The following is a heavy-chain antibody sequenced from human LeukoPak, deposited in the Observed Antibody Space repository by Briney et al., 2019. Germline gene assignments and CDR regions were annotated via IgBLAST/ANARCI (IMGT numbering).Heavy chain of an antibody. Sequence: PSETLSLTCVVNGGSLSGFYWNWIRQPPGKGLEWIGDVHHSGSTNYNPSLESRVTISLDTSKNVVSLKLAPVTAADTAFYYCARSAYDYVWGTLGYWGQGTLVTVSS. D-gene: IGHD3-16*01. CDR3: ARSAYDYVWGTLGY. CDR2: VHHSGST. CDR1: GGSLSGFY. V-gene: IGHV4-34*01. J-gene: IGHJ4*02.